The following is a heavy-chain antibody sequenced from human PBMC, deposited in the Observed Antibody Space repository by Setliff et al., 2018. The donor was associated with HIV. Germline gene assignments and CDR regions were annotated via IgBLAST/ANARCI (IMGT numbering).Heavy chain of an antibody. CDR2: IYFSGST. J-gene: IGHJ4*02. D-gene: IGHD3-10*01. V-gene: IGHV4-61*02. CDR1: GGSFSSVSYY. Sequence: PSETLSLTCTVSGGSFSSVSYYWNWIRQPAEKGLEWIGRIYFSGSTNYNPSLKSRVTISVDTSKKQFSLKLRSVTAADTAVYYCARSSYYGSGSYTDYWGQGTLVTVS. CDR3: ARSSYYGSGSYTDY.